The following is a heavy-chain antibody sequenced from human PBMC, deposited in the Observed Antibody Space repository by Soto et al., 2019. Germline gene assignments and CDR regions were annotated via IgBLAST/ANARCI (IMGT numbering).Heavy chain of an antibody. J-gene: IGHJ4*02. V-gene: IGHV1-18*01. CDR1: GYTFTSYG. D-gene: IGHD1-1*01. Sequence: QVHLVQSGAEVKKPGASVKVSCKASGYTFTSYGITWVRQAPGQGLEWMGWISAHNGNTDYAQKPQGRVIVTRDTSTSTAYMELRSLVSDDTAVDFCGRGRYGDYWGQGALVTVSS. CDR3: GRGRYGDY. CDR2: ISAHNGNT.